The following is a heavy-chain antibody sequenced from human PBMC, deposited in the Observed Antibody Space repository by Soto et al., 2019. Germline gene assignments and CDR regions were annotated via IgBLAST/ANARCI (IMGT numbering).Heavy chain of an antibody. V-gene: IGHV1-3*01. J-gene: IGHJ6*02. CDR1: GYTFSIYA. CDR3: ARDGGPTVTRAPPGMDV. CDR2: INAGNGNT. D-gene: IGHD4-17*01. Sequence: GASVKVSCKAAGYTFSIYAMHWVRQAPGQRLEWMGWINAGNGNTKYSQKFQGRVTITRDTSASTAYMELSSLRSEDTAVYYCARDGGPTVTRAPPGMDVWGQGTTVTVAS.